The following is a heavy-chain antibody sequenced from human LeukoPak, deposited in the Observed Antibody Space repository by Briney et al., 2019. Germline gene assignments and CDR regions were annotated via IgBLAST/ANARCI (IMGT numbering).Heavy chain of an antibody. J-gene: IGHJ4*02. V-gene: IGHV1-69*13. CDR1: GGTFSSYA. CDR2: IIPIFGTA. CDR3: ASHRLQTYSSGWYIGY. Sequence: SVKVSCKASGGTFSSYAISWVRQAPGQGLEWMGGIIPIFGTANYAQKFQGRVTITADESTSTAYMELSSLRSEDTAVYYCASHRLQTYSSGWYIGYWGQGTLVTVSS. D-gene: IGHD6-19*01.